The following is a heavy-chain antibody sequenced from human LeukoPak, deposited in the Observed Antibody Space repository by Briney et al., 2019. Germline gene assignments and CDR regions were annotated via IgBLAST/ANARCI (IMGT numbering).Heavy chain of an antibody. CDR2: INPSGGST. D-gene: IGHD3-22*01. J-gene: IGHJ4*02. V-gene: IGHV1-46*01. CDR1: GYTFTSYY. Sequence: ASVKVSCKASGYTFTSYYMHWVRQAPGQGLEWMGIINPSGGSTSYAQKFQGRVTMARDMSTSTDYMELSSLRAEDTTVYYCARSGYYYDSSGLLDYWGQGTLVTVSS. CDR3: ARSGYYYDSSGLLDY.